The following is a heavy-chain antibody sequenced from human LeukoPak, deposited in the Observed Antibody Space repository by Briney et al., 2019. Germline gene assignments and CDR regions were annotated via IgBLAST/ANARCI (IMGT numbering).Heavy chain of an antibody. D-gene: IGHD6-19*01. CDR3: ARDVEQWLVRVYYFGY. CDR2: ISSGSTTI. CDR1: GFTLSSYS. J-gene: IGHJ4*02. V-gene: IGHV3-48*01. Sequence: GGSLGLSCATSGFTLSSYSMNWVRQAPGKGLEWVSYISSGSTTIYYADSVKGRFTISRDNAKNSLYLQMNSLRAEDTAVYYCARDVEQWLVRVYYFGYWGQGILVAVSS.